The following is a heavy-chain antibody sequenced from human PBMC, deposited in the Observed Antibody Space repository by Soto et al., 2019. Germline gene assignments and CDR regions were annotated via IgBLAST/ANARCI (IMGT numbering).Heavy chain of an antibody. D-gene: IGHD4-17*01. Sequence: GGSLRLSXAASGFTFSSYAMSWVRQAPGKGLEWVSAISGSGGSTYYADSVKGRFTISRDNSKNTLYLQMNSLRAEDTAVYYCAKDHDYGDYFDYWGQGTLVTVSS. CDR3: AKDHDYGDYFDY. CDR2: ISGSGGST. J-gene: IGHJ4*02. CDR1: GFTFSSYA. V-gene: IGHV3-23*01.